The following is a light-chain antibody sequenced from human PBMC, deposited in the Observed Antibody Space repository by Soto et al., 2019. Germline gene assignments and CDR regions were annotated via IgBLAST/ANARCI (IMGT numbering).Light chain of an antibody. CDR1: QSVSSN. J-gene: IGKJ2*01. Sequence: EIVMTQSPATLSVFPGERATLSCRASQSVSSNLVWYQQKPGQAHKLLIYNTFTRATGIPVRFSGSGSGTEFTLTISSLQSEDLAVYYCQQYNSWPYTFGQGTKLEI. CDR2: NTF. CDR3: QQYNSWPYT. V-gene: IGKV3-15*01.